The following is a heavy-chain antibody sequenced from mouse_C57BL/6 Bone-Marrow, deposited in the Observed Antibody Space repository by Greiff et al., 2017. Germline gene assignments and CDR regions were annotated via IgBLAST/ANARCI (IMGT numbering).Heavy chain of an antibody. CDR1: GFNIKDDY. Sequence: VQLQQSGAELVRPGASVKLSCTASGFNIKDDYMHWVKQRPEQGLEWIGWIDPENGDTEYASKFQGKATITADTSSNTAYLQLSSLTSEDTAVYYCTTRITTVVADWYFDVWGTGTTVTVSS. CDR3: TTRITTVVADWYFDV. D-gene: IGHD1-1*01. V-gene: IGHV14-4*01. CDR2: IDPENGDT. J-gene: IGHJ1*03.